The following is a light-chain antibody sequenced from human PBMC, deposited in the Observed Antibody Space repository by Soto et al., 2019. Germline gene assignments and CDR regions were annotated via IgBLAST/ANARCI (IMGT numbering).Light chain of an antibody. CDR1: QSVSSSY. J-gene: IGKJ2*01. V-gene: IGKV3-20*01. CDR2: GAS. Sequence: EIVLTQSPGTLSLSPGERATLSCRASQSVSSSYLAWYQQKPGQPPRLPIYGASSRSTGIPDRFSGSGSGTDFTLTISRLEPEDFAVYYCQQYGSSPPMYTFGQGTKLEIK. CDR3: QQYGSSPPMYT.